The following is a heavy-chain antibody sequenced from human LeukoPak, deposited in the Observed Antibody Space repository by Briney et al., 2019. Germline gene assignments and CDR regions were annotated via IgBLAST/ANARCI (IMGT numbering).Heavy chain of an antibody. CDR1: GFTFNTYT. V-gene: IGHV3-48*01. D-gene: IGHD6-19*01. Sequence: GGSLRLSCAASGFTFNTYTMNWVRQAPGKGLEWVSYISGSSGIIDYADSVRGRFTISRDNAKISLYLQMNSLRAEDTAVYYCARGMSSGSRYGFDPWGQGNLVTVSS. CDR2: ISGSSGII. CDR3: ARGMSSGSRYGFDP. J-gene: IGHJ5*02.